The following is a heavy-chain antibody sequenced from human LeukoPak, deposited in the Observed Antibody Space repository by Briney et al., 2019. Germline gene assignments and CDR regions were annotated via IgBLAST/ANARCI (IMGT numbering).Heavy chain of an antibody. CDR1: EFTFSHFA. Sequence: GGSLRLSCAVSEFTFSHFAMHWVRQAPGKGLEWVAVVSSHGNDGNYADSVKGRFTISRDNSKNTLCLQIDSLRAEDTAIYYCTRDAYNFNDFDYWGQGTLVTVSS. V-gene: IGHV3-30*01. CDR3: TRDAYNFNDFDY. CDR2: VSSHGNDG. J-gene: IGHJ4*02. D-gene: IGHD5-24*01.